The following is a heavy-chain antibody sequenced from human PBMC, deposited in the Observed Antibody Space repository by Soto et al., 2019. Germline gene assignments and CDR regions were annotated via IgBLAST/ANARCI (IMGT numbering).Heavy chain of an antibody. CDR3: ARGDREDILVVVGARPGEYGIDI. Sequence: QVQLVESGGGVVQPGRSLRLSCAASGFTFSSYGMHWVRQAPGKGLECLAVIAYDGSNAFYRDSVKGRFTISRDNSKNTLYLHMNSLRSEDTGVYYCARGDREDILVVVGARPGEYGIDIWGQGTTVTVSS. D-gene: IGHD2-15*01. CDR2: IAYDGSNA. V-gene: IGHV3-30*03. J-gene: IGHJ6*02. CDR1: GFTFSSYG.